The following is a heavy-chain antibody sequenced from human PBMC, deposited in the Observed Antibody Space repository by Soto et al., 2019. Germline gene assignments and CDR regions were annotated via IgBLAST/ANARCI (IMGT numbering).Heavy chain of an antibody. Sequence: QVRLQQWGAGLLEASETLSLTCAVYSGSFNGYYWSWIRQPPGKGLEWIGEINHSGSTNYNPSLRGRFTISVATSKNQFSLKVSSVTAADTAVYYCAATLVGGDVTSRGGSRYDYWGQGGLVTVSS. CDR2: INHSGST. CDR3: AATLVGGDVTSRGGSRYDY. D-gene: IGHD2-15*01. V-gene: IGHV4-34*01. J-gene: IGHJ4*02. CDR1: SGSFNGYY.